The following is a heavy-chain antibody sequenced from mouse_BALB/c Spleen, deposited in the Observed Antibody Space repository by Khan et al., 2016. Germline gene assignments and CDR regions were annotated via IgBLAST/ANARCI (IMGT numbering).Heavy chain of an antibody. CDR1: GYSITSGYS. V-gene: IGHV3-1*02. CDR3: TSSHGYYAMDY. J-gene: IGHJ4*01. CDR2: IHYSGGT. Sequence: EVQLQESGPDLVKPSQSLSLTCTVTGYSITSGYSWHWIRQFPGNKLEWMGYIHYSGGTKYIPSLKSRTSITRDTSKNQVFLQFNSVTPEDTATYYCTSSHGYYAMDYWGQGTSVTVSS.